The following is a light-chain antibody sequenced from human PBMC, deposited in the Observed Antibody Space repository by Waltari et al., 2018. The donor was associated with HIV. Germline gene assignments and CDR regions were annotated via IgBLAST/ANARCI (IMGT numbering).Light chain of an antibody. Sequence: SYVLTQAPSVSVAPGQTATISCGNLGRYRAQWYRQKPGRAPLLVVLDDVDRSSVIPARFSGARSGERATLTIRGVEAGDEADYYCQVWDRSYKEAVFGGGT. J-gene: IGLJ2*01. CDR3: QVWDRSYKEAV. CDR1: NLGRYR. CDR2: DDV. V-gene: IGLV3-21*02.